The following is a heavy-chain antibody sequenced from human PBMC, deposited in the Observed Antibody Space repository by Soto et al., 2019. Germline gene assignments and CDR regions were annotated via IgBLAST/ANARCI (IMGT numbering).Heavy chain of an antibody. D-gene: IGHD3-22*01. CDR1: GFSFNGYA. CDR3: SRGTYYPQSSGLHADY. Sequence: SLRLSCATSGFSFNGYAMYWVRQGPGQGLEWVAIISSDGHHQFYLDNLRGRFTVSRDNSKNTLYLQMNSLRPEDTAVYYCSRGTYYPQSSGLHADYWGPGTVVTVSS. V-gene: IGHV3-30*03. J-gene: IGHJ4*02. CDR2: ISSDGHHQ.